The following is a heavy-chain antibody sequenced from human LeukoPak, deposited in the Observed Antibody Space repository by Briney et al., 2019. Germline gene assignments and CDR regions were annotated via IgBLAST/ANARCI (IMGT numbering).Heavy chain of an antibody. V-gene: IGHV3-48*04. CDR2: ISSSSSTI. CDR1: GFTFSSYS. Sequence: PGGSLRLSCAASGFTFSSYSMNWVRQAPGEGLEWVSYISSSSSTIYYADSVKGRFTISRDNAKNSLYLQMNSLRAEDTAVYYCARDGSGYSSGWYAVMAFDIWGQGTMVTVSS. D-gene: IGHD6-19*01. J-gene: IGHJ3*02. CDR3: ARDGSGYSSGWYAVMAFDI.